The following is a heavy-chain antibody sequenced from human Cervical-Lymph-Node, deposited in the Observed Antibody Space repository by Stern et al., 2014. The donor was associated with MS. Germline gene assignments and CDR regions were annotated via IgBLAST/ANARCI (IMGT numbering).Heavy chain of an antibody. CDR2: LYYDGST. CDR3: AGGDSVSLFYLDY. V-gene: IGHV4-39*02. Sequence: QLQLQESGPGLVKPSETLSLRCSVSGDSFSSSSYFWGWVRQAPGKGLEWIGSLYYDGSTYYNPSLKSRVSLSVDSPKNPFSLKVPSVTAADTAVYYCAGGDSVSLFYLDYWGQGTPVTISS. J-gene: IGHJ4*02. CDR1: GDSFSSSSYF. D-gene: IGHD5/OR15-5a*01.